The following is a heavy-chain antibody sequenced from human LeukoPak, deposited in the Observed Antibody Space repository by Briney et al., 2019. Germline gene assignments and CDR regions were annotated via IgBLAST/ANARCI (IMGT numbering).Heavy chain of an antibody. CDR3: ARTVSNSGYWFDA. CDR1: GGSISSYY. Sequence: KPSETLSLTCTVSGGSISSYYWSWIRQSPGKGLEWIGYIYYTGSTYYNPSLKSRVTISLDTSKSQFSLKMSFVTAADTAVYYCARTVSNSGYWFDAWGQGTPVTVSS. D-gene: IGHD4-11*01. CDR2: IYYTGST. J-gene: IGHJ5*02. V-gene: IGHV4-59*01.